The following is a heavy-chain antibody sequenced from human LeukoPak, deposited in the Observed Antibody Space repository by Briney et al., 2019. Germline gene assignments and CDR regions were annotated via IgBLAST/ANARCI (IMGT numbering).Heavy chain of an antibody. CDR1: GFTFSSYN. V-gene: IGHV3-23*01. CDR2: MSGSGGSI. J-gene: IGHJ4*02. D-gene: IGHD3-16*02. Sequence: SGGSLRLSCAASGFTFSSYNMNWVRQAPGKGLEWVSVMSGSGGSIYYADSAKGRFTISRDNSKNTLYLQMDSLRAEDTAVYYCAKGTLKAAGYIDYFDYWGQGTLVTVSS. CDR3: AKGTLKAAGYIDYFDY.